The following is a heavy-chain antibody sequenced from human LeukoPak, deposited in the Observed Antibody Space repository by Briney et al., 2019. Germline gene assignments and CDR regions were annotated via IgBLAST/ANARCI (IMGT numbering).Heavy chain of an antibody. D-gene: IGHD3-3*01. V-gene: IGHV1-8*01. CDR3: ARGLYADTAYYDFGSGCYYMDA. Sequence: ASVTVSCKASGYTFTSYDINWVRQATGQGLEWMGWMNPNSGNTAYAQTFQGRVTMTRNTYISTAYMELSSLRSDDTAVYDCARGLYADTAYYDFGSGCYYMDACGEGATVTVSS. CDR1: GYTFTSYD. J-gene: IGHJ6*03. CDR2: MNPNSGNT.